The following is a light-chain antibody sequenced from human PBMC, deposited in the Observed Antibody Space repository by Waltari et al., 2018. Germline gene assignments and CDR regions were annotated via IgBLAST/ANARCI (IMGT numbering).Light chain of an antibody. CDR2: EVS. CDR1: ASDVGACAF. Sequence: QSALPQPASVSGSPGQSSTIPCSGTASDVGACAFVSWYQQHPGKAPHLIIYEVSNRPSGISNRFSASKSGNTASLTISGLQAEDESDYYCSSYTTSSAPGVFGTGTRVTVL. J-gene: IGLJ1*01. CDR3: SSYTTSSAPGV. V-gene: IGLV2-14*01.